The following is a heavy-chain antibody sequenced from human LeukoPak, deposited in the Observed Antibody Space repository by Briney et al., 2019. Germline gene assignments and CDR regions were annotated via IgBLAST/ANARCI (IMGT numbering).Heavy chain of an antibody. Sequence: SGGSLRLSCAASGFTFSSYGMHWVRQAPGKGLEWVAVISYDGSNKYYADSVKGRFTISRDNSKNTLYPQMNSLRAEDTAVYYCAKEGAGIAVAGTQNADYYYYYGMDVWGQGTTVTVSS. CDR3: AKEGAGIAVAGTQNADYYYYYGMDV. J-gene: IGHJ6*02. CDR1: GFTFSSYG. CDR2: ISYDGSNK. V-gene: IGHV3-30*18. D-gene: IGHD6-19*01.